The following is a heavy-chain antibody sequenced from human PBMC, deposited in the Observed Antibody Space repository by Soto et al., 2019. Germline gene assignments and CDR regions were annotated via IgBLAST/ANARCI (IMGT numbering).Heavy chain of an antibody. CDR3: ARGKDTAPRCGDY. CDR1: GFIFSSYN. D-gene: IGHD5-18*01. J-gene: IGHJ4*02. Sequence: EVQLVESGGGLVQHGGSLRLSCAASGFIFSSYNMNWVRQAPGKGLEWVSYISSGSSTIYYADSVKGRFTISRDNAINSLYLQMNSLRDEDTAVYYCARGKDTAPRCGDYWGQGTLVTVSS. CDR2: ISSGSSTI. V-gene: IGHV3-48*02.